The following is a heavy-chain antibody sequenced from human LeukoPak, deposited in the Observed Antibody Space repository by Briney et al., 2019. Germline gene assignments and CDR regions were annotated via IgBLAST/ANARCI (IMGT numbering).Heavy chain of an antibody. J-gene: IGHJ3*02. Sequence: GGSLRLSCAASGFTVSSTYMSWVRQVPGKGLEWVSIIYSGGSIYYTDSVKGRFTISRDNSKNTLYLQMSSLRAEDTAVYYCARGLGFDIWGQGTMVTVSS. V-gene: IGHV3-66*01. CDR1: GFTVSSTY. D-gene: IGHD7-27*01. CDR2: IYSGGSI. CDR3: ARGLGFDI.